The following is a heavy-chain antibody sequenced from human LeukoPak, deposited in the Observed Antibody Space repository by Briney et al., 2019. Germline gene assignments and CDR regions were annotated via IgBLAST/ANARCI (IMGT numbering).Heavy chain of an antibody. D-gene: IGHD3-3*01. V-gene: IGHV1-46*01. J-gene: IGHJ4*02. CDR1: GYTFTSYY. CDR3: ARGPRITIFGVYGY. Sequence: ASVKVYCKASGYTFTSYYMHWVRQAPGQGLEWMGIINPGGDRTDFAQKFQGRVTMTRDTSTSTVYMELSSLRSEDTAVYYCARGPRITIFGVYGYWGQGTLVTVSS. CDR2: INPGGDRT.